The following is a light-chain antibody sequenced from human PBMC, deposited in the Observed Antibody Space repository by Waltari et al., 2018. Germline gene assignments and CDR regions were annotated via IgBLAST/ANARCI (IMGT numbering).Light chain of an antibody. CDR3: TSYTSTNTVI. CDR1: SGDMGGSHY. V-gene: IGLV2-14*03. Sequence: QSALTQPASVSGPPGQSITISCTGTSGDMGGSHYVSCYQQHPAIAPILMIYDVTRWXXXXSXXXSGSKSGNTASLTISGLQAEDEADYYCTSYTSTNTVIFGGGTKVTV. CDR2: DVT. J-gene: IGLJ2*01.